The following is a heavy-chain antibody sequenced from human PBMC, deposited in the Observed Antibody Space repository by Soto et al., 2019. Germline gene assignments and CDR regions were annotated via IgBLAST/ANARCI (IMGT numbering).Heavy chain of an antibody. D-gene: IGHD3-16*01. J-gene: IGHJ6*02. CDR1: EYRFISYW. Sequence: GESLKISCKGSEYRFISYWIGWVRPLPGKGLEWIGLIYPGDSDTTDTPTLQDQVTMSVDKSISTAYLQWSSLKASDSATYYCARQGSNGAYVYYAMGVWGQGTTVTVS. V-gene: IGHV5-51*01. CDR3: ARQGSNGAYVYYAMGV. CDR2: IYPGDSDT.